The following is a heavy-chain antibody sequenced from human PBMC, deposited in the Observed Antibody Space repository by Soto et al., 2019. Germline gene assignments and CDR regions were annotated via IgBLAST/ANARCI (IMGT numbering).Heavy chain of an antibody. CDR3: AKGGGYCSGGSCYSYYYYMDV. CDR2: IGYSGGST. CDR1: GFTFSSDC. V-gene: IGHV3-23*01. J-gene: IGHJ6*03. Sequence: GGSLRLSCAAYGFTFSSDCMSWVRQAPGKGLEWVSGIGYSGGSTYYADSVKGRFTISRDNSKNTLYLQMNSLSAEDTAVYYCAKGGGYCSGGSCYSYYYYMDVWGKGTTVTVSS. D-gene: IGHD2-15*01.